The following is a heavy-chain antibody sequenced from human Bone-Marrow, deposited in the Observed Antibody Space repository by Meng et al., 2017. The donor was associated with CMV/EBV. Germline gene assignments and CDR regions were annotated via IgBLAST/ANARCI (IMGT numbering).Heavy chain of an antibody. J-gene: IGHJ4*02. CDR2: IEGDGNTK. CDR3: ASMWEGGY. D-gene: IGHD1-26*01. Sequence: GGSLRLSCTVSGFTFNDYWMSWVRQAPGKGLEWVADIEGDGNTKYYADSVKGRCTISRDNAKKALYLQMKALRVEDTAVYYCASMWEGGYWGQGTMVTVSS. V-gene: IGHV3-7*01. CDR1: GFTFNDYW.